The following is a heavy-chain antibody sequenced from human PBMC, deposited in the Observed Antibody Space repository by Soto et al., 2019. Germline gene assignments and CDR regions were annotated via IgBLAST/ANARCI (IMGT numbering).Heavy chain of an antibody. Sequence: GGSLRLSCAASGFTVSSNYMSWVRQAPGKGLEWVSVIYSGGSTYYADSVKGRFTISRHNSKNTLYLQMNSLRAEDTAVYYCARLGSGDGYNYDFDYWGQGTLVTVSS. CDR3: ARLGSGDGYNYDFDY. CDR1: GFTVSSNY. V-gene: IGHV3-53*04. J-gene: IGHJ4*02. CDR2: IYSGGST. D-gene: IGHD5-12*01.